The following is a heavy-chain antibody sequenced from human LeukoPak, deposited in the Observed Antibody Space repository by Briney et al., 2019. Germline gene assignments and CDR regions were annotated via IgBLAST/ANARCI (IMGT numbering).Heavy chain of an antibody. CDR2: IYSAGGT. Sequence: GGSLRLSCAASGFTVSNNYMSWVRRAAGKGLEWVALIYSAGGTYYADSGKGRFTISRDNSKNTPHLQMNSLRAEATAVYYCVRNSGELGAWGQGTLVTVSS. CDR3: VRNSGELGA. J-gene: IGHJ5*02. V-gene: IGHV3-53*01. D-gene: IGHD2-21*01. CDR1: GFTVSNNY.